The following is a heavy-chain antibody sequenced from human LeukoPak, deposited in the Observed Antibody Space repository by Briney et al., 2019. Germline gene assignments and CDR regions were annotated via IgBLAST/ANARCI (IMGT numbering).Heavy chain of an antibody. Sequence: GGSLRLSCAASGFTFRSYAMSWVRQAPGKGLEWVSAISGSGGSTYYADSVKGRFTISRDNSKDTLYLQMNSLRAEDTAVYYCAKDWPRMATTSGLDYWGQGTLVTVSS. CDR2: ISGSGGST. CDR3: AKDWPRMATTSGLDY. CDR1: GFTFRSYA. J-gene: IGHJ4*02. D-gene: IGHD5-24*01. V-gene: IGHV3-23*01.